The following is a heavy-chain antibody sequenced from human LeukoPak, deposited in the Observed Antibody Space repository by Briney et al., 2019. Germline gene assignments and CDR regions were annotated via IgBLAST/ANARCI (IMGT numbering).Heavy chain of an antibody. D-gene: IGHD6-19*01. V-gene: IGHV3-7*01. CDR2: IKQDGSEK. J-gene: IGHJ4*02. CDR3: ARGLYRIAVAGPLYYFDY. CDR1: GFTFSSYA. Sequence: PGGSLRLSCAASGFTFSSYAMSWVRQAPGKGLEWVANIKQDGSEKYYVGSVKGRFTISRDNAKNSLYLQMNSLRAEDTAMYYCARGLYRIAVAGPLYYFDYWGQGTLVTVSS.